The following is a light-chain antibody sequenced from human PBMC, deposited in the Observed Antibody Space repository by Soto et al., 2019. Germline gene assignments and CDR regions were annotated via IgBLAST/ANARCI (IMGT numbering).Light chain of an antibody. Sequence: DIPMTQSPSSVSGSVGDTVTITCRASQGIGSWLAWYQQRPGEAPKLLISAATSLKRGASSRFSGSRSGTDFTLTISSLQPEDFGIYYCQQANSFPITFGQGTRLEIK. V-gene: IGKV1-12*01. CDR1: QGIGSW. CDR3: QQANSFPIT. CDR2: AAT. J-gene: IGKJ5*01.